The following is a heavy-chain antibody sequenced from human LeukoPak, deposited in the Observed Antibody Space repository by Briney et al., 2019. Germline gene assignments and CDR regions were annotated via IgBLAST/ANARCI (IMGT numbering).Heavy chain of an antibody. V-gene: IGHV3-49*03. J-gene: IGHJ3*02. D-gene: IGHD4-17*01. CDR1: GFTFGDYA. CDR3: TRDGDYLDDAFDI. Sequence: PGRSLRLSCTASGFTFGDYAIGWFRQAPGKGLEWVGFIRSKAYGGTTEYAASVKGRFTISRDDSKSIAYLQMNSLKTEDTAVYYCTRDGDYLDDAFDIWGQGTMVTVSS. CDR2: IRSKAYGGTT.